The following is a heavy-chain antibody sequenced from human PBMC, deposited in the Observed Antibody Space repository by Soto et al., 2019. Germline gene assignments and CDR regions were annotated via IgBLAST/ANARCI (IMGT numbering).Heavy chain of an antibody. V-gene: IGHV3-48*03. CDR3: ASLRWWDYYGMDV. CDR2: ISSSVSTI. D-gene: IGHD4-17*01. Sequence: GGSLRLSCAASGFTFSSYEMNWVRQAPGKGLEWVSYISSSVSTIYYADSVKGRFTISRDNAKNSLYLQMNSLRAEDTAVYYCASLRWWDYYGMDVWGQGTTVTVSS. J-gene: IGHJ6*02. CDR1: GFTFSSYE.